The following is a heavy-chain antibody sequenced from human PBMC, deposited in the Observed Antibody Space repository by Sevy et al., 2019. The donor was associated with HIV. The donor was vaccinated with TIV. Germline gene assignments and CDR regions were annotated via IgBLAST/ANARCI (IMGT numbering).Heavy chain of an antibody. CDR2: ISSSSSTI. Sequence: GGYLRLSCAASGFTFSSYSMNWVRQAPGKGLEWVSYISSSSSTIYYADSVKGRFTISRDNAKNSLYLQMNSLRAEDTAVYYCARGGKNRGEGTLYYFDYWGQGTLVTVSS. CDR3: ARGGKNRGEGTLYYFDY. CDR1: GFTFSSYS. D-gene: IGHD3-16*01. J-gene: IGHJ4*02. V-gene: IGHV3-48*01.